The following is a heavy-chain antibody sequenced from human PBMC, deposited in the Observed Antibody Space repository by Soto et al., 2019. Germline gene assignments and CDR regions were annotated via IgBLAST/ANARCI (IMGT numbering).Heavy chain of an antibody. CDR3: AREMSRGGYYDSSGYYGHFDY. Sequence: SETLSLTCAVYGGSFSGYYWSWIRQPPGKGLEWIGEINHSGSTNYNPSLKSRVTISVDTSKNQFSLKLSSVTAADTAVYYCAREMSRGGYYDSSGYYGHFDYWGQGTLVTVSS. V-gene: IGHV4-34*01. D-gene: IGHD3-22*01. CDR2: INHSGST. J-gene: IGHJ4*02. CDR1: GGSFSGYY.